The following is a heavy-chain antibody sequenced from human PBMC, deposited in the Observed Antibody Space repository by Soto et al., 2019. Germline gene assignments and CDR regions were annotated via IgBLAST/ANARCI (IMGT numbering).Heavy chain of an antibody. V-gene: IGHV3-53*01. CDR2: IYSGGST. CDR3: ARPPRPGYYYYGMDV. J-gene: IGHJ6*02. D-gene: IGHD2-8*02. CDR1: GFTVSSNY. Sequence: HPGGSLRLSCAASGFTVSSNYMSWVRQAPGKGLEWVSVIYSGGSTYYADSVKGRFTISRDNSKNTLYLQMNSLRAEDTAVYYCARPPRPGYYYYGMDVWGQGTTVTVSS.